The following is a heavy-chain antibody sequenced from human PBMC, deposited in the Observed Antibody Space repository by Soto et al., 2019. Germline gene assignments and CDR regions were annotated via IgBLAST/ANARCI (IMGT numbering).Heavy chain of an antibody. CDR3: ARRPMVGPVAENAFDI. CDR1: GGSISSSSYY. D-gene: IGHD6-19*01. J-gene: IGHJ3*02. CDR2: VYYSGTT. Sequence: SETLSLTCSVPGGSISSSSYYWNWIRQSPGKGLEWIGSVYYSGTTYYNPSLKRRVTISVDTYNQFSLRLSSVTAADTAYYFCARRPMVGPVAENAFDIWGQGTRVTVSS. V-gene: IGHV4-39*01.